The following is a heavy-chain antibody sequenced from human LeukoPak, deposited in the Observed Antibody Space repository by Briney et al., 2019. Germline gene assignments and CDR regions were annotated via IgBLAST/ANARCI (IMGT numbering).Heavy chain of an antibody. CDR2: INPNSGGT. CDR3: ARVPAFGGWYVDLDY. V-gene: IGHV1-2*02. Sequence: ASVKVSCKASGYTFTGYYMHWVRQAPGQGLEWMGWINPNSGGTNYAQKFQGRVTMTRDTSISTAYMELSRLRSDDTAVYYCARVPAFGGWYVDLDYWGQGTLVTVSS. D-gene: IGHD6-19*01. CDR1: GYTFTGYY. J-gene: IGHJ4*02.